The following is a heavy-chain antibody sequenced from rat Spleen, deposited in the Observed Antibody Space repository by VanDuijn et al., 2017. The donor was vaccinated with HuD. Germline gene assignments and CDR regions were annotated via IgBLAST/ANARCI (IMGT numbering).Heavy chain of an antibody. CDR1: GFTFSDYA. D-gene: IGHD1-11*01. CDR3: ARHKDGGYQGFAY. CDR2: IIYDGSST. Sequence: EVQLVESGGGLVQPGRSLKLSCAASGFTFSDYAMAWVRQAPKKGLEWVATIIYDGSSTYYRDSVKGRFTISRDNAKSTLYLQMDSLRSEDTATYYCARHKDGGYQGFAYWGQGTLVTVSS. J-gene: IGHJ3*01. V-gene: IGHV5-17*01.